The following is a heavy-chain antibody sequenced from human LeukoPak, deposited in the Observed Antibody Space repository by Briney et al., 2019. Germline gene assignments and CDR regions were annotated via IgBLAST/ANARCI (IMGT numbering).Heavy chain of an antibody. V-gene: IGHV4-30-4*07. CDR3: AAVTSTFDY. D-gene: IGHD4-23*01. CDR1: GGSISSGHYS. Sequence: SETLSLTCGVSGGSISSGHYSWSWIRQSPGKGLEWIGNIHYRGTTYYNPSLKSRLTISFNTSKNLFSLKLTSVTAAGTAVYYCAAVTSTFDYWGQGTLVTVTS. CDR2: IHYRGTT. J-gene: IGHJ4*02.